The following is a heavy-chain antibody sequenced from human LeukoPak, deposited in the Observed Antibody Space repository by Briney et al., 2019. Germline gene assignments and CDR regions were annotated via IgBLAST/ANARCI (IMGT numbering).Heavy chain of an antibody. CDR3: ARYCASCCEAHDAFDI. Sequence: GGSLRLSCAASGFIFSSYAMSWVRQAPGKGLEWVSAISGSGGSTYYADSVKGRFTISRDNSKSTLYLQMNSLRAEDTAVYYCARYCASCCEAHDAFDIWGQGTMVTVSS. CDR2: ISGSGGST. V-gene: IGHV3-23*01. J-gene: IGHJ3*02. CDR1: GFIFSSYA. D-gene: IGHD2-2*01.